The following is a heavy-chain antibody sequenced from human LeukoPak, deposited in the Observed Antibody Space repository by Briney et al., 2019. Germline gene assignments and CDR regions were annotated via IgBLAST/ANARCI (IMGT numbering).Heavy chain of an antibody. J-gene: IGHJ5*02. CDR3: ARAERYYGSGSLYWFDP. Sequence: ASVKVSCKASGYTFTSYGISWVRQAPGQGLEWMGWISAYNGNTNYAQKLQGRVTMTTDTSTSTAYMELRSLRSDDTAVYYCARAERYYGSGSLYWFDPWGQGTLVTVSS. CDR2: ISAYNGNT. D-gene: IGHD3-10*01. CDR1: GYTFTSYG. V-gene: IGHV1-18*04.